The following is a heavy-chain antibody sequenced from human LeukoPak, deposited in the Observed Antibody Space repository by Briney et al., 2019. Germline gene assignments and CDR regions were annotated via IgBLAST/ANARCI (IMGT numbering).Heavy chain of an antibody. CDR1: GGSISSTYDH. CDR2: IRCSGTT. D-gene: IGHD2-21*02. Sequence: SETLSLTCTVSGGSISSTYDHWDWLRQPPGKGLEWLGGIRCSGTTYYNPSLKGRVTIFVDTSNNQFSLRLRSVTAADTAVYYCARRLHYFDYWGQGSLVTVS. CDR3: ARRLHYFDY. V-gene: IGHV4-39*01. J-gene: IGHJ4*02.